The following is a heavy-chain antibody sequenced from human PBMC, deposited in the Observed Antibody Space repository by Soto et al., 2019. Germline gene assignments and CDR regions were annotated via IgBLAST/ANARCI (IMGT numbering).Heavy chain of an antibody. D-gene: IGHD3-16*01. Sequence: DLEQSGAELKRPGASVKVSCKASGYTFSDFDINWLRQASGQGPEWMGWMNAKSGDTFFAQRFQGKFNMTWDTSLSTAYMEAGSLTSDDTAIYYCARGNPFNYAGFDVWGQGTTVAVSS. J-gene: IGHJ6*02. CDR2: MNAKSGDT. CDR3: ARGNPFNYAGFDV. CDR1: GYTFSDFD. V-gene: IGHV1-8*01.